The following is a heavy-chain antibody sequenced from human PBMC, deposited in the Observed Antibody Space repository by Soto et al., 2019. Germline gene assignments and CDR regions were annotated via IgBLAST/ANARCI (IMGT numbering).Heavy chain of an antibody. D-gene: IGHD1-26*01. Sequence: NPSETLSLTCAVYGGSFSGYYWSWIRQPPGKGLEWIGEINHSGSTNYNPSLKSRVTISVDTSKNQFSLKLSSVTAADTAVYYCARWVGATSFDYWGQGTLVTVSS. CDR2: INHSGST. V-gene: IGHV4-34*01. CDR3: ARWVGATSFDY. CDR1: GGSFSGYY. J-gene: IGHJ4*02.